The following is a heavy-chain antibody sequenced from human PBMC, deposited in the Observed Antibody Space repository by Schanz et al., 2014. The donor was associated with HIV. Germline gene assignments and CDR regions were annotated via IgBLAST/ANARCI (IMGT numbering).Heavy chain of an antibody. CDR1: GFTFSSYD. Sequence: EVQLMESGGGVVQPGRSRRLACAASGFTFSSYDMHWIRQAPGRGLEWVSSINEASDYRYYADSVRGRFTISRDNAKSSLYLQMNSLRAEDTAVYYCARETSGFSTSWPPRYHYYGMDVWGQGTTVTVSS. CDR3: ARETSGFSTSWPPRYHYYGMDV. J-gene: IGHJ6*02. V-gene: IGHV3-21*01. CDR2: INEASDYR. D-gene: IGHD6-13*01.